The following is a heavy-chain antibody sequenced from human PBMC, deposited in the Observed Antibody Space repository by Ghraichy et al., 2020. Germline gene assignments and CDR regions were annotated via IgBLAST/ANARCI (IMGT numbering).Heavy chain of an antibody. CDR3: AKDLKQWLVPVYGVDV. CDR1: GFTFSTYG. D-gene: IGHD6-19*01. J-gene: IGHJ6*02. Sequence: GGSLRLSCVASGFTFSTYGMHWVRQAPGKGLEWVAVISNDGSQKYYGDSLKDRFTVSRDNSKNTLFLQVSSLRAEDTAVYYCAKDLKQWLVPVYGVDVWGQGTTVTVSS. CDR2: ISNDGSQK. V-gene: IGHV3-30*18.